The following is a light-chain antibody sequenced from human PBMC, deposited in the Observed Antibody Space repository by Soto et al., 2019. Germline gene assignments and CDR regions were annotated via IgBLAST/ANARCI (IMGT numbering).Light chain of an antibody. Sequence: ESVLTQSPGTLAVSPGERATLSCRASQSVSSNLAWYQQKPGQAPRLLIYGASTRATGIPARFSGSGSGTEFPLTISSLQSEDFAVYYCQQYNNWPRTFGQGTTVDIK. CDR1: QSVSSN. CDR2: GAS. V-gene: IGKV3-15*01. J-gene: IGKJ1*01. CDR3: QQYNNWPRT.